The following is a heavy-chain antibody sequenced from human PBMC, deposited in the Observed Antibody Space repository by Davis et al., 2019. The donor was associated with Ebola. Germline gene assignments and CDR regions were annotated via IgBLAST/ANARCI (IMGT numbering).Heavy chain of an antibody. D-gene: IGHD6-19*01. J-gene: IGHJ6*02. V-gene: IGHV3-30-3*01. CDR3: ARDIGYSDGWPDYYYYGMDV. Sequence: GGSLRLSCAVSGFTFSSYAMHWVRQAPGKGLEWVALTSFDGTYKYYADSVKGRFTISRDNSKNTFNLQMNSLTAEDTAVYYCARDIGYSDGWPDYYYYGMDVWGQGTTVTVSS. CDR2: TSFDGTYK. CDR1: GFTFSSYA.